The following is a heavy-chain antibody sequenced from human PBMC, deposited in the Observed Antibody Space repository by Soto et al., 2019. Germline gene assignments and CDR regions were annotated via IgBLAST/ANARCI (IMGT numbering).Heavy chain of an antibody. J-gene: IGHJ6*02. Sequence: ASVKVSCKASGYTLTSYGISWVRQAPGQGLERMGWISAYNGNTNYAQKLQGRVTMTTDTSTSTAYMELRSLRSDDTAVYYCAREIVVAPAAPGPNYYYYGMDVWGQGTTVTVSS. CDR3: AREIVVAPAAPGPNYYYYGMDV. V-gene: IGHV1-18*04. CDR2: ISAYNGNT. D-gene: IGHD2-2*01. CDR1: GYTLTSYG.